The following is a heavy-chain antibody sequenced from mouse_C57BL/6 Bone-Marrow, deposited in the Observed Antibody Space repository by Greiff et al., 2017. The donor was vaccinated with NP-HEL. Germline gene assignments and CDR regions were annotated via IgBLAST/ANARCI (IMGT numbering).Heavy chain of an antibody. J-gene: IGHJ2*01. CDR1: GYAFSSSW. D-gene: IGHD1-1*02. CDR2: IYPGDGDT. V-gene: IGHV1-82*01. CDR3: ARYRGGSYFDY. Sequence: QVQLKQSGPELVKPGASVKISCKASGYAFSSSWMNWVKQRPGKGLEWIGRIYPGDGDTNYNGKFKGKATLTADKSSSTAYMQLSSLTSEDSAVYFCARYRGGSYFDYWGQGTTLTVSS.